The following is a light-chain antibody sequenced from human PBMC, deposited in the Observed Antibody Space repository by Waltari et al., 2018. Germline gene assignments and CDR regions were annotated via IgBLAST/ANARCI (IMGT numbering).Light chain of an antibody. V-gene: IGKV3-11*01. J-gene: IGKJ2*01. CDR2: DAS. CDR3: QQRSNWPPYT. Sequence: EIVLTQSPATLSLSPGERATLSCRASQSVSSYLAWYQQTPGQAPRLLIYDASNRATRIPARFSGSGSGTDFTLTISSLEPEDFAVYYCQQRSNWPPYTFGQGTKLEIK. CDR1: QSVSSY.